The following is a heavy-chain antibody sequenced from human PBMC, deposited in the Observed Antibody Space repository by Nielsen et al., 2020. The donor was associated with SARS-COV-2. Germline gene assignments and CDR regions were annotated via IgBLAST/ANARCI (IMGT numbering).Heavy chain of an antibody. CDR2: ISYDGSTK. CDR3: ARETIEYTTSYFDY. J-gene: IGHJ4*02. Sequence: GESLKTSCAASGFTFSSHAMYLVRPAPGKGLDWVAIISYDGSTKYNEDSVKGRFTISRDNSKNTLYLQMNTLRAEDTAVYFCARETIEYTTSYFDYWGQGTLVTVSS. D-gene: IGHD6-6*01. V-gene: IGHV3-30*14. CDR1: GFTFSSHA.